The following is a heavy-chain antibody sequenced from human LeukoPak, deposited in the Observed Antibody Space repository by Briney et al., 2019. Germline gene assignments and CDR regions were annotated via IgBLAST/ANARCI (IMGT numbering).Heavy chain of an antibody. Sequence: PSETLSLTCTVSGGSISSYYWSWIRQPAGKGLEWIGRIYTSGSTNYNPSLKSRVTMSVDTSKNQFSLKLSSVTAADTAVYYCAGDGKRGSYYYFDYWGQGTLVTVSS. CDR2: IYTSGST. D-gene: IGHD1-26*01. V-gene: IGHV4-4*07. CDR1: GGSISSYY. CDR3: AGDGKRGSYYYFDY. J-gene: IGHJ4*02.